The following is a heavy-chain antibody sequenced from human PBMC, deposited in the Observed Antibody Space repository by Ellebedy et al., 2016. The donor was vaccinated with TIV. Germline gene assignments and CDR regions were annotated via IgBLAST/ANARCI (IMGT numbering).Heavy chain of an antibody. CDR2: IKQDGSAK. D-gene: IGHD4-17*01. Sequence: GESLKISCAASGFTFGSYWMSWVRQAPGKGLEWVATIKQDGSAKNYVDSVKGRLAISRDNARSSLYLQMNSLSAEDTAVYYCARGYGDYEHGLEYWGQGNLVTVSS. CDR1: GFTFGSYW. V-gene: IGHV3-7*04. CDR3: ARGYGDYEHGLEY. J-gene: IGHJ4*02.